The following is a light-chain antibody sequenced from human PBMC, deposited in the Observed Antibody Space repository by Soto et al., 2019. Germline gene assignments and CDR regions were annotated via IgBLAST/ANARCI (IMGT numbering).Light chain of an antibody. Sequence: DIQMTQSPSTLSASVGDRVTITCRASQRVSTWLAWYQQKPGKAPKALIYNVSSLESGVPSRFGGSGSGTAFTLTISSLQADEFATYYCQQYSLYPWTFGQGTKVEIK. CDR2: NVS. CDR1: QRVSTW. CDR3: QQYSLYPWT. J-gene: IGKJ1*01. V-gene: IGKV1-5*01.